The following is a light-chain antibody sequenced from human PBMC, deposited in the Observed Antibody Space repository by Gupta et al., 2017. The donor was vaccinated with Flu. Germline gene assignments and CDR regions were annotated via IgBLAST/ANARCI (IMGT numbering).Light chain of an antibody. CDR2: DDS. V-gene: IGLV3-21*03. CDR1: NIGSKT. J-gene: IGLJ2*01. CDR3: QVWDTSSDHVL. Sequence: GKTDRISCGGTNIGSKTVHWYQQKPGQSPVLVVYDDSDRPSGIPERFSGSNSGNTATLTISRVEAGDEADYYCQVWDTSSDHVLFGGGTKLTVL.